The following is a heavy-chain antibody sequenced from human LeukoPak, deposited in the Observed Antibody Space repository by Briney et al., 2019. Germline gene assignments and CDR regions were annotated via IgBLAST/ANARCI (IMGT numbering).Heavy chain of an antibody. V-gene: IGHV1-8*02. CDR1: GYTFSSHD. D-gene: IGHD2-2*01. CDR2: MNLNSGDT. Sequence: ASVKVSCKASGYTFSSHDIYWVRQAPGQGLEWMGWMNLNSGDTYYAQNFQGRFSITSDTSKSTTYMDLASLAPEDTAVYYCARVPVPAPRRGLYFDYWGQGTLITVSS. CDR3: ARVPVPAPRRGLYFDY. J-gene: IGHJ4*02.